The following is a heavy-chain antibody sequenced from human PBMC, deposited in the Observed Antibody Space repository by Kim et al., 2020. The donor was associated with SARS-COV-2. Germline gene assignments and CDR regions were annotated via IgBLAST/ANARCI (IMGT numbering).Heavy chain of an antibody. CDR1: GGSISSSNYY. J-gene: IGHJ6*02. Sequence: SETLSLTCTVSGGSISSSNYYWGWIRPPPGKGLEWIGSIYYSGSTYYNPSLKSRVTTSVDTSKNQCSLKLSSVTAGDTAVYYCVRLRRNWEGSSNYGMEGWGQRTTVTVSS. CDR3: VRLRRNWEGSSNYGMEG. D-gene: IGHD2-2*01. V-gene: IGHV4-39*01. CDR2: IYYSGST.